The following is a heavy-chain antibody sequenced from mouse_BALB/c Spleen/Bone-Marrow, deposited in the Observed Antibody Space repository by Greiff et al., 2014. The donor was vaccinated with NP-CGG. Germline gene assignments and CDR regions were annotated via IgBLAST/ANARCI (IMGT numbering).Heavy chain of an antibody. D-gene: IGHD1-1*01. CDR3: VLYDSMYRSYAIDY. CDR1: GYTFTDCA. J-gene: IGHJ4*01. CDR2: IYPGNDNV. V-gene: IGHV1S53*01. Sequence: VQVIESDAELVKPGASVMISCKASGYTFTDCAIHWVKQKPGQGLEWIGYIYPGNDNVKDNEKFKGKATLTADRSSNTAYMQLNNLTSEDSAVYFCVLYDSMYRSYAIDYWGQGTSVTVSS.